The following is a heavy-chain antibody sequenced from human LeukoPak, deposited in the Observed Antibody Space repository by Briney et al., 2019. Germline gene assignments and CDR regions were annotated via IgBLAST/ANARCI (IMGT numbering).Heavy chain of an antibody. Sequence: GESLKISCKGSGYIFSNYWIGWVRQMPGEGLEWVGIIYSGDTDVRYSPSFQAQVTISVDRSINTAYLQWSSLKFSEIDKYYCWISDCYGSCSSYNHFDYWGQGTLVTVSS. V-gene: IGHV5-51*01. D-gene: IGHD3-10*01. CDR3: WISDCYGSCSSYNHFDY. J-gene: IGHJ4*02. CDR2: IYSGDTDV. CDR1: GYIFSNYW.